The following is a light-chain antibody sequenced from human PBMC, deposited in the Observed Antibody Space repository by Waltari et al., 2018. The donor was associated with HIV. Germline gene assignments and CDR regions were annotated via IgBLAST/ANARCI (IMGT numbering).Light chain of an antibody. CDR3: QQLFSYPIT. CDR2: SAS. CDR1: EDTSDF. Sequence: DIQLTHSPSFLSASIGDRVTITCRATEDTSDFLAWDQVKPGAAPRLLLFSASTLQTGVPSRFSGSGYGTDFTLTISSLQAEDFATYACQQLFSYPITFGQGTRL. V-gene: IGKV1-9*01. J-gene: IGKJ5*01.